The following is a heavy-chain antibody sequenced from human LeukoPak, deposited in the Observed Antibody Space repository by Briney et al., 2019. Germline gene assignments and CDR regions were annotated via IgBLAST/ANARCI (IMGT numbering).Heavy chain of an antibody. V-gene: IGHV4-61*01. Sequence: PSETLSLTCSVSGGPISNRTCYWGWIRQPPGKGLECIGYIYYSGSTNYNPSLKSRVTISVDTSKNQFSLKLSSVTAADTAVYYCARESTVTTDAFDIWGQGTMVTVSS. CDR3: ARESTVTTDAFDI. CDR1: GGPISNRTCY. D-gene: IGHD4-17*01. CDR2: IYYSGST. J-gene: IGHJ3*02.